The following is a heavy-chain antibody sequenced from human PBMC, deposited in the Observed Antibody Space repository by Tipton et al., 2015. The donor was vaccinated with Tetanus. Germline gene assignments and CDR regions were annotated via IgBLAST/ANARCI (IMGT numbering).Heavy chain of an antibody. CDR1: GFTFKNHG. D-gene: IGHD5-18*01. Sequence: SLRLSCEGSGFTFKNHGMYWVRQAPGKGLEWVAAIWNDGSYKYYADSVKGRFTVSRDNSKNTLYLEMNSLRAEDTAVYYCARVGISQNAYSYVYHGLDVWGQGTTVTVSS. V-gene: IGHV3-33*01. CDR2: IWNDGSYK. CDR3: ARVGISQNAYSYVYHGLDV. J-gene: IGHJ6*02.